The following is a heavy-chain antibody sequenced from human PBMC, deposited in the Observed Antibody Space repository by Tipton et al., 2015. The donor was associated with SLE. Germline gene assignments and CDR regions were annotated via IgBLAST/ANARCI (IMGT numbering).Heavy chain of an antibody. D-gene: IGHD6-13*01. J-gene: IGHJ4*02. CDR2: IWYDGSNK. V-gene: IGHV3-33*01. CDR3: ARSAAPGSSSSSSWYPFDY. CDR1: GFTFSSYG. Sequence: SLRLSCAASGFTFSSYGMHWVRQAPGKGLEWVAVIWYDGSNKYYADSVKGRFTISRDNSKNTLYLQMNSLRAEDTAVYYCARSAAPGSSSSSSWYPFDYWGQGTLVTVSP.